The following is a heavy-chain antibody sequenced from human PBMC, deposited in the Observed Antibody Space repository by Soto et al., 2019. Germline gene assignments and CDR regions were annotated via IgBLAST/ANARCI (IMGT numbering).Heavy chain of an antibody. D-gene: IGHD3-10*01. CDR1: GFTFSDHY. J-gene: IGHJ4*02. CDR2: IRNKANDYNT. Sequence: EVQLVESGGGLVQPGGSLRLSCAASGFTFSDHYMDWVRQAPGRGLEWVGRIRNKANDYNTQYAASVKGRFTISRDDSKNSLYLQMNSLETEDTAMYYCARGSPHYYDSGSYRTVFDYWGQGTLVTVSS. CDR3: ARGSPHYYDSGSYRTVFDY. V-gene: IGHV3-72*01.